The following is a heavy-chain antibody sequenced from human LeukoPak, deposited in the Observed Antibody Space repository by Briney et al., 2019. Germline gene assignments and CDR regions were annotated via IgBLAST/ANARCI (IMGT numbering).Heavy chain of an antibody. CDR2: INPNSGDT. Sequence: ASVKVSCKASGYTFTGYYVHWVRQAPGQGLEWMGRINPNSGDTNYAQKFQGRVTMTRDTSISTAYMELSRLRSDDTAVYYCARDYCGGDCFPDYWGQGTLVTVST. CDR1: GYTFTGYY. V-gene: IGHV1-2*06. CDR3: ARDYCGGDCFPDY. D-gene: IGHD2-21*02. J-gene: IGHJ4*02.